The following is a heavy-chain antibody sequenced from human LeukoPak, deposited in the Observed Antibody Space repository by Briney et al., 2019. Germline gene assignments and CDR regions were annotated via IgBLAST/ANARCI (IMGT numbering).Heavy chain of an antibody. V-gene: IGHV4-59*01. CDR3: GRSLSSAWYYFAY. CDR2: IYYSGST. D-gene: IGHD6-19*01. J-gene: IGHJ4*02. CDR1: GGSISSYY. Sequence: SETLSLTCTVSGGSISSYYWSGIRQPPGKGLEWIGYIYYSGSTNYNPSLNSRVTISVDTSKNQFSLRLSSVTAADTAVYYCGRSLSSAWYYFAYWGQGTLVTVSS.